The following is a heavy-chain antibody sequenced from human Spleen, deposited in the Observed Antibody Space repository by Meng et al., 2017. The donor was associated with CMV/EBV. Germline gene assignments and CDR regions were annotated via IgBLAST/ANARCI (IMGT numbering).Heavy chain of an antibody. CDR1: GFSFDDYT. D-gene: IGHD6-13*01. Sequence: GESLKISCAASGFSFDDYTMHWVRQAPGKGLEWVSLISWDGGSKYYADFAKGRFTISRDNSKDSLSLQMSSLRTEDTALYYCAKDHSSSWFELDYWGQGTPVTVSS. V-gene: IGHV3-43*01. CDR3: AKDHSSSWFELDY. CDR2: ISWDGGSK. J-gene: IGHJ4*02.